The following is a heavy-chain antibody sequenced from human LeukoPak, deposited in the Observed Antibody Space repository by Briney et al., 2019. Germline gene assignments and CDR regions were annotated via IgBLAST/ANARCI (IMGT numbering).Heavy chain of an antibody. CDR3: AREGIAVAGIDY. D-gene: IGHD6-19*01. Sequence: ASVKVSCKASGYTFTSYYMHWVRQAPGQGLEWMGWINPNSGGTNYAQKFQGRVTMTRDTSISTAYMELSRLRSDDTAVYYCAREGIAVAGIDYWGQGTLVTVSS. CDR2: INPNSGGT. J-gene: IGHJ4*02. CDR1: GYTFTSYY. V-gene: IGHV1-2*02.